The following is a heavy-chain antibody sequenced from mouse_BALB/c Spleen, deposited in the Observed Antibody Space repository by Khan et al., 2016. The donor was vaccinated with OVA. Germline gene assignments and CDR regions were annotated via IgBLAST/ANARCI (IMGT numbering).Heavy chain of an antibody. D-gene: IGHD1-1*01. CDR2: ISRSSSYT. J-gene: IGHJ2*01. CDR1: GFPFSTYG. Sequence: EVQLVESGGDLVKPGGSLKLSCAASGFPFSTYGMSWVRQTPDKRLEWVATISRSSSYTYYPDSVKGRFTISRDNAKNTLYLQMSSLKSEATGMYYCARLLPSYFDYWGQSTTLTVSS. CDR3: ARLLPSYFDY. V-gene: IGHV5-6*01.